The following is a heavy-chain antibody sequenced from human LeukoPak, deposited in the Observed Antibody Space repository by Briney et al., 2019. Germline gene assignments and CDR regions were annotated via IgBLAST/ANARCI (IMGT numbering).Heavy chain of an antibody. D-gene: IGHD3-16*01. CDR1: GYTFTSYG. V-gene: IGHV1-18*01. CDR2: ISAYNGNT. Sequence: ASVKVSCKASGYTFTSYGISWVRQAPGQGLEWMGWISAYNGNTNYAQKLQGRVTMTTDTSTSTAYMELRSLRSDDTAVYYCARDPSYYDYVWGSFPEEKFDYWGQGTLVTVSS. CDR3: ARDPSYYDYVWGSFPEEKFDY. J-gene: IGHJ4*02.